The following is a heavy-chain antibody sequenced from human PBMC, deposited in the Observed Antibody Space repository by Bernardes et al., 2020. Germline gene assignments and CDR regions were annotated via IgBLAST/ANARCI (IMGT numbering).Heavy chain of an antibody. D-gene: IGHD2-15*01. CDR3: AKSGVAATNWFDP. V-gene: IGHV3-23*01. J-gene: IGHJ5*02. CDR2: ISGSGVST. Sequence: GRSLRLSCAASGFSVTSYAMSWLRQAPGKGLEWVSAISGSGVSTYYADSVKGRFIISRDNSKNTLDLQMNSLRAEDTAIYYCAKSGVAATNWFDPWGQGTLVTVSS. CDR1: GFSVTSYA.